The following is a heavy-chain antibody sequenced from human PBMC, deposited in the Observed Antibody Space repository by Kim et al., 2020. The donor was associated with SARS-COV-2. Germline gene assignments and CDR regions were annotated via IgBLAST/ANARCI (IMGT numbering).Heavy chain of an antibody. J-gene: IGHJ4*02. D-gene: IGHD1-26*01. CDR3: ARREGGSNGDY. Sequence: KNYAQKLQGRVTMTTDTSTSTAYMELRSLRSDDTAVYYCARREGGSNGDYWGQGTLVTVSS. V-gene: IGHV1-18*01. CDR2: K.